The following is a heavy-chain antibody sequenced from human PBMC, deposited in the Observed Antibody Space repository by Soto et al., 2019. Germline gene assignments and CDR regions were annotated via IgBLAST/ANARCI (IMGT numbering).Heavy chain of an antibody. CDR2: VFWDDGE. CDR3: TQIHGSGSWGWYFQS. J-gene: IGHJ5*02. CDR1: GFSLTTTGLG. D-gene: IGHD1-26*01. Sequence: QITLRESGPSLVKPTETLTLTCTFSGFSLTTTGLGVGWLRQPPGKALEWLAVVFWDDGERYRPSLKTRVTITKDTSKNQVVLTMTNMDPVDTATYYCTQIHGSGSWGWYFQSWGQGSLVTVSS. V-gene: IGHV2-5*02.